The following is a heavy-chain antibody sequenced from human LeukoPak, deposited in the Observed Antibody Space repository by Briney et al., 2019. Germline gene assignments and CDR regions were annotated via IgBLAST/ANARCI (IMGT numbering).Heavy chain of an antibody. D-gene: IGHD3-10*01. CDR3: ARADSGSYYREYYYYYMDV. V-gene: IGHV4-61*02. Sequence: SETLSLTCTVSGGSISSGSYYWSWIRQPAGKGLEWIGRIYTSGSTNYNPSLKSRVTISVDTSKNQFSLKLSSVTAADTAAYYCARADSGSYYREYYYYYMDVWGKGTTVTISS. CDR1: GGSISSGSYY. J-gene: IGHJ6*03. CDR2: IYTSGST.